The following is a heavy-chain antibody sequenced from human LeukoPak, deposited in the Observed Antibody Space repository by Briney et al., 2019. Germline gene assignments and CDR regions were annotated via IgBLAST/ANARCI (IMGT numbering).Heavy chain of an antibody. D-gene: IGHD3-16*01. CDR3: AREKNSPSTYVADAFDI. J-gene: IGHJ3*02. CDR2: IWYDGSNK. Sequence: GGSLRLSCAASAFTFSHYGMHWVRQAPGKGLEWVAVIWYDGSNKYYADSVKGRFTISRDNSKNTLYLQMNSLRAEDTAVYYCAREKNSPSTYVADAFDIWGQGTMVTVSS. CDR1: AFTFSHYG. V-gene: IGHV3-33*01.